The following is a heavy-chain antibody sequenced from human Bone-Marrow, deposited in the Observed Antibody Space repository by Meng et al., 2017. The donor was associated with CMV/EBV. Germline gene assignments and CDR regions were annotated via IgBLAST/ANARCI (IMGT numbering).Heavy chain of an antibody. CDR2: IYYSGNT. CDR1: GGSISGSSYY. CDR3: ARAPQNGYSSYYYYGMDV. V-gene: IGHV4-39*07. D-gene: IGHD6-13*01. Sequence: SETLSLTCTVSGGSISGSSYYWAWIRQPPGKGLEWIGSIYYSGNTYYNPSLKSRVTISVDTSKNQFSLKLSSVTAADTAVYYCARAPQNGYSSYYYYGMDVWGQGTTVTVSS. J-gene: IGHJ6*02.